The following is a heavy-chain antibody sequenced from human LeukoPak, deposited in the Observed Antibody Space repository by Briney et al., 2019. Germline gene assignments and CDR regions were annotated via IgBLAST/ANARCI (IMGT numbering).Heavy chain of an antibody. CDR1: GFTFSSYW. CDR2: IKDDGSEK. J-gene: IGHJ4*02. V-gene: IGHV3-7*04. Sequence: GGSLRLSCVGSGFTFSSYWMTWVRQAPGKGLEWVANIKDDGSEKYSVDSVKGRFTISRDNAKNLLYLQMSSLRAEDTAVYYYARARIDYWGQGALVTVSS. D-gene: IGHD1-14*01. CDR3: ARARIDY.